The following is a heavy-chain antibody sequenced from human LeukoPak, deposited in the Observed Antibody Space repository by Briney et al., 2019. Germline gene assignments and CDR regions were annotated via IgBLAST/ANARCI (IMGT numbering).Heavy chain of an antibody. D-gene: IGHD2-15*01. J-gene: IGHJ6*02. Sequence: SETLSLTCTVSGGSISSYYWSWIRQPPGKGLEWIGYIYYSGSTNYNPSLKSRVTKSVDTSKNQFSLKLSSVTAADTAVYYCARAHAVVVAATSDFYGMDVWGQGTTVTVSS. CDR2: IYYSGST. CDR3: ARAHAVVVAATSDFYGMDV. CDR1: GGSISSYY. V-gene: IGHV4-59*01.